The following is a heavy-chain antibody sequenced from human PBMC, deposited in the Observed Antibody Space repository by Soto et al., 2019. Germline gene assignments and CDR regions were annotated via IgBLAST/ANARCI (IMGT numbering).Heavy chain of an antibody. CDR2: IYYSGST. CDR1: GGSISSSSYY. CDR3: ARHTPFVGLRSSSYYFDY. V-gene: IGHV4-39*01. Sequence: SETLSLTCTVSGGSISSSSYYWGWIRQPPGKGLEWIGSIYYSGSTYYNPSLKSRVTISVDTSKNQFSLKLSSVTAADTAVYYCARHTPFVGLRSSSYYFDYWGQGTLVTVSS. J-gene: IGHJ4*02. D-gene: IGHD6-6*01.